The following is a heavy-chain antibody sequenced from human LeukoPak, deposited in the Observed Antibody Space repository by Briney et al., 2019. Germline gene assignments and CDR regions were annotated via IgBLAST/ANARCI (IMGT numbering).Heavy chain of an antibody. CDR2: ISAYNGNT. D-gene: IGHD1-26*01. V-gene: IGHV1-18*01. Sequence: GASVKVSCKSSGYTFTSYGISWVPQAPGQGLEWMGWISAYNGNTNYAQKLQGRVTMTTDTSTSTAYMELRSLRSDDTAVYYCAGSGSYLPEFDYWGQGTLVTVSS. J-gene: IGHJ4*02. CDR1: GYTFTSYG. CDR3: AGSGSYLPEFDY.